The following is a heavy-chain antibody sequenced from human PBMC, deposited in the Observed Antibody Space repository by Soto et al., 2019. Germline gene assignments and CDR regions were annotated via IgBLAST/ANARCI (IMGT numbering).Heavy chain of an antibody. V-gene: IGHV1-2*02. D-gene: IGHD2-2*01. J-gene: IGHJ4*02. CDR3: AGTSCSSTTCPNNY. CDR1: GYTFTGYY. CDR2: INPHSGGT. Sequence: ASVKVSCKTSGYTFTGYYIYWVRQAPGQGLEWMGWINPHSGGTDSSQKFQGRVTMTRDTSISTAYMELSRLRSDDTAVYYCAGTSCSSTTCPNNYWGQGTLVTVSS.